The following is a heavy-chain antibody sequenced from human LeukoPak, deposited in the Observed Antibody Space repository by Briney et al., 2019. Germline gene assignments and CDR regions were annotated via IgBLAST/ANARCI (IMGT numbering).Heavy chain of an antibody. Sequence: GRSLRLSCAASGFTFSSFGMQWVRQAPGKGLEWVAVISYEGSNKYYAESVKGRFTISRDNSNNTLYLQMNSLRLEDTAVYYCARGLGSGWAYYYGMDVWGQGTTVTVSS. J-gene: IGHJ6*02. V-gene: IGHV3-30*03. D-gene: IGHD6-19*01. CDR1: GFTFSSFG. CDR3: ARGLGSGWAYYYGMDV. CDR2: ISYEGSNK.